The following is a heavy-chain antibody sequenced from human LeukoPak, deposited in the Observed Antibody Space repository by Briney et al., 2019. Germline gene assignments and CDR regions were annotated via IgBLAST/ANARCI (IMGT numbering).Heavy chain of an antibody. CDR3: ASRSSIWSGYQDTLYYFDS. D-gene: IGHD3-3*01. J-gene: IGHJ4*02. CDR2: IYYSGST. V-gene: IGHV4-59*01. CDR1: GGSISSYY. Sequence: SETLSLTRTVSGGSISSYYWSWIRQPPGKRLEWVGHIYYSGSTNYNPSLKSRVTISVDTSKNQFSLKLSSVTAADTAVYYCASRSSIWSGYQDTLYYFDSWGQGTLVTVSS.